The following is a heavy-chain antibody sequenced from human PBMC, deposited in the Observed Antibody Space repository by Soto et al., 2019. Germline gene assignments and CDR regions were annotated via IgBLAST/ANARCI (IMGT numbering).Heavy chain of an antibody. CDR1: GGSITSGGYY. D-gene: IGHD3-3*01. V-gene: IGHV4-31*11. J-gene: IGHJ6*02. CDR3: ARGITIFGVPYGMDV. CDR2: IFYNGTT. Sequence: QVQLQESGPGLVKPSQTLSLTCAVSGGSITSGGYYWSWTRQHPGKDLEWIGYIFYNGTTYSNPSLQSRLSRSVDASKSQFSLSMSSATAADTAVYYCARGITIFGVPYGMDVWGQGTTVTVSS.